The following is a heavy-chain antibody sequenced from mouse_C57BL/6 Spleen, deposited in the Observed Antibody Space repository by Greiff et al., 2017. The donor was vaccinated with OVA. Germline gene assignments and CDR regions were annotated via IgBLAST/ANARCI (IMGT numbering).Heavy chain of an antibody. J-gene: IGHJ3*01. D-gene: IGHD3-2*02. Sequence: QVQLQQSGAELARPGASVKLSCKASGYTFTSYGISWVKQRTGQGLEWIGEIYPRSGDTYYNEKFKGKATLTADKASSTADMERRSLTSEDSAVYVCARRKDSSGSWFADWGQGTLVTVSA. V-gene: IGHV1-81*01. CDR2: IYPRSGDT. CDR3: ARRKDSSGSWFAD. CDR1: GYTFTSYG.